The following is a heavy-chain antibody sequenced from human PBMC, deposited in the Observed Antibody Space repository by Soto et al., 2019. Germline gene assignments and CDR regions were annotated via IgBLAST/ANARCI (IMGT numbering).Heavy chain of an antibody. CDR1: GFSFSDFG. Sequence: QVQLVESGGGVVQPGRSLRLSCTASGFSFSDFGMHWVRQAPGKGLEWLALISSDGSNKFYADSVRGRFTVSRDRSENTLHLHMNAVRIDDTAMYYCAKDFSRGPMGMSLDSWGQGTLVIVSS. V-gene: IGHV3-30*18. D-gene: IGHD1-26*01. CDR2: ISSDGSNK. J-gene: IGHJ4*02. CDR3: AKDFSRGPMGMSLDS.